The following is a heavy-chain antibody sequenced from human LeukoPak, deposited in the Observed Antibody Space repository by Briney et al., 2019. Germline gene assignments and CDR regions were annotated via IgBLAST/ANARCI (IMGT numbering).Heavy chain of an antibody. Sequence: GGSLRLFCAASGYPFSNYCMQWARQAPGKGLEWVADINQDGSVKNYVDSLKGRFTISKDSAKNSLYLQMNSLRVDDTAVYYRTRGDPDFWGQGTLVTVSS. J-gene: IGHJ4*02. CDR3: TRGDPDF. V-gene: IGHV3-7*01. CDR1: GYPFSNYC. CDR2: INQDGSVK. D-gene: IGHD3-3*01.